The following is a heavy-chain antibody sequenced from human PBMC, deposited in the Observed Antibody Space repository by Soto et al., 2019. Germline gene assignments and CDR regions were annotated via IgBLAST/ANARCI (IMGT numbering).Heavy chain of an antibody. Sequence: QVQLQESGPGLVKPSETLSLTCAVSGDSISSYYFMWIRQPPGKGLESIGYLYYGRSANYNPSLKSRVTLSVDTSTNQCSXTLSSMTAADTAVYYCALRSMAVVPEYWGQGTLVTVSS. D-gene: IGHD3-22*01. J-gene: IGHJ4*02. CDR1: GDSISSYY. V-gene: IGHV4-59*01. CDR2: LYYGRSA. CDR3: ALRSMAVVPEY.